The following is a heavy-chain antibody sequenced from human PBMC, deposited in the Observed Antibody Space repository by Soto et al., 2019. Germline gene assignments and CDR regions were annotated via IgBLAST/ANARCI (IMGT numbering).Heavy chain of an antibody. D-gene: IGHD6-6*01. CDR2: ISGYNGNT. CDR1: GYTFSSYG. J-gene: IGHJ4*02. CDR3: AREGQLGY. Sequence: GASVKVSCKASGYTFSSYGFSWVRQAPGQGLEWMGWISGYNGNTNYAERLQGRVTMTTDTSTSTAYMELRSLRYDDTAVYYCAREGQLGYWGQGTPVTVSS. V-gene: IGHV1-18*01.